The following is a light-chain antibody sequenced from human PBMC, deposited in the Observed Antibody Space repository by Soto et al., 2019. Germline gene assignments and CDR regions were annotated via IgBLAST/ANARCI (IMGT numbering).Light chain of an antibody. CDR1: QSISTR. CDR2: KAS. J-gene: IGKJ2*01. Sequence: DIQMTQSPSTLSASVGDRVAITCRASQSISTRLAWYQQKSGKAPKLLIYKASTLESGVPSRFSGSGSGTEFTLTISSLQPDDFATYYCQQYNSFSRTFGQGTKLEIK. CDR3: QQYNSFSRT. V-gene: IGKV1-5*03.